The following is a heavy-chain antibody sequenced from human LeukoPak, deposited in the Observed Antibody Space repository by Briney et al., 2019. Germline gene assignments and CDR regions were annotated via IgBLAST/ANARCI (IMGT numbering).Heavy chain of an antibody. J-gene: IGHJ5*02. Sequence: PGGSLRLSCAASGFTFSSYGMHWVRQAPGKGLEWVAVIWYDGSNKYYADSVKGRFTISRDNSKNTLYLQMNSLRAEDTAVYYCARDDSSGFNWFDPWGQGTLVTVSS. CDR3: ARDDSSGFNWFDP. V-gene: IGHV3-33*01. CDR1: GFTFSSYG. D-gene: IGHD3-22*01. CDR2: IWYDGSNK.